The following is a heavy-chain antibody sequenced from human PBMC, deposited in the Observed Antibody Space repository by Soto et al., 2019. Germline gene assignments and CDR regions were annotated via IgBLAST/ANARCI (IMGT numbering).Heavy chain of an antibody. CDR3: ARPFTSYYDFWSGYYSYYYYYGMDV. CDR1: GYTFTSYA. J-gene: IGHJ6*02. D-gene: IGHD3-3*01. V-gene: IGHV1-3*01. Sequence: ASVKVSCKASGYTFTSYAMHWVRQAHGQRLEWMGWINAGNGNTKYSQKFQGRVTITRDTSASTAYMELNSLIAEDTAVYYCARPFTSYYDFWSGYYSYYYYYGMDVWGQGATVTVSS. CDR2: INAGNGNT.